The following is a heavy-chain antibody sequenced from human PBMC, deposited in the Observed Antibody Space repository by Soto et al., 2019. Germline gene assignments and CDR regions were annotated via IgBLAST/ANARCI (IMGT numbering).Heavy chain of an antibody. D-gene: IGHD1-26*01. CDR3: ARDIDVGTFRSSFSPFDY. V-gene: IGHV1-18*01. Sequence: QVQLVQSGAEVKKPGASVKVSCKASGYTFTSYGIIWVRQAPRQGLEWMGWISAYNGNTNYAQKLQGRVTMTTDTSMSTAYMELRSLRSDDTAVYYCARDIDVGTFRSSFSPFDYWGQGTLVTVSS. CDR2: ISAYNGNT. CDR1: GYTFTSYG. J-gene: IGHJ4*02.